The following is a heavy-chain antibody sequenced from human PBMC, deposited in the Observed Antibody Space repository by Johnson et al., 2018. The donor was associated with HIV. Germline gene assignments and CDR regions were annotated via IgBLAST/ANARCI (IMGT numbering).Heavy chain of an antibody. CDR2: ISYVGIKT. V-gene: IGHV3-30*03. Sequence: QVQLVESGGGVVQPGRSLRLSCTVPGIIFSHYGMPWVRQAPGKGLEWVALISYVGIKTYYVDSVKARSPFPRADARNTLYLQMNSLRVEDTALYYCARDGDDGDEADDTKGAFDIWGQGTMVTVSS. J-gene: IGHJ3*02. CDR3: ARDGDDGDEADDTKGAFDI. CDR1: GIIFSHYG. D-gene: IGHD3-9*01.